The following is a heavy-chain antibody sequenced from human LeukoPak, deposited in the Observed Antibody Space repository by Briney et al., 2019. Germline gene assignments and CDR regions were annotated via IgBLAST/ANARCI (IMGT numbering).Heavy chain of an antibody. Sequence: SETLSLTCTVSGGSISGYYWSWIRQPPGKGLEWIGYIYYSGSPNYNPSLKSRVTISIHTSKKQFSLKLSSVTAADTAVYYCARSIAVAGIVSDYYYYGMDVWGQGTTVTVSS. CDR2: IYYSGSP. CDR3: ARSIAVAGIVSDYYYYGMDV. D-gene: IGHD6-19*01. J-gene: IGHJ6*02. CDR1: GGSISGYY. V-gene: IGHV4-59*08.